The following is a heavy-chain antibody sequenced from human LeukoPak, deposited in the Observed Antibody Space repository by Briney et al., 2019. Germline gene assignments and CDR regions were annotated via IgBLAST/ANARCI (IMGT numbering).Heavy chain of an antibody. CDR1: GYTFTGYF. CDR2: INPDSGGT. D-gene: IGHD5-18*01. V-gene: IGHV1-2*02. Sequence: ASVKVSCKASGYTFTGYFVHWVRQAPGQGLEWMGWINPDSGGTKYSQRFQGRVTLIRDTSITTLFMELSRLTSDDTAVYYCARDGDTAMGFYFDYWGQGTLVTVTS. J-gene: IGHJ4*02. CDR3: ARDGDTAMGFYFDY.